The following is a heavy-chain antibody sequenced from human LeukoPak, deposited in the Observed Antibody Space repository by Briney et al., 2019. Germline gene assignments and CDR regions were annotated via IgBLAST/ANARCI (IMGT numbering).Heavy chain of an antibody. CDR2: IYDSGNE. CDR3: ARQISDYYYYYMDV. J-gene: IGHJ6*03. V-gene: IGHV4-39*01. Sequence: KPSETLSLTCTVSGGSISTSAFYWGWIRQPPGKGLEWIGSIYDSGNEFYNPFLKSRVTISADTSKNQFSLKLNSVTAADTAMYYCARQISDYYYYYMDVWGEGITVTVSS. CDR1: GGSISTSAFY. D-gene: IGHD2/OR15-2a*01.